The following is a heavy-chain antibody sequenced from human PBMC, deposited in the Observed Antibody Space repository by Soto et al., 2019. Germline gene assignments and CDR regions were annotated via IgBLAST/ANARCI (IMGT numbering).Heavy chain of an antibody. Sequence: EVQLLESGGDLVQPGGSLRLSCAASGFTFSTYAMRWVRQAPGKGLEWVSSITGSGDRTYYADSVKGRFTIYRDNSQSTLHLQMNSLRAEATAVYDCARMYSSSCDYWGQGTLVSVSS. V-gene: IGHV3-23*01. CDR1: GFTFSTYA. D-gene: IGHD6-13*01. CDR3: ARMYSSSCDY. CDR2: ITGSGDRT. J-gene: IGHJ4*02.